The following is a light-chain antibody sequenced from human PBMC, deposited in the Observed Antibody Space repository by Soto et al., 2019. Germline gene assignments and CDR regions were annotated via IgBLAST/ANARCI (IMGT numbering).Light chain of an antibody. CDR2: DVT. V-gene: IGLV2-14*01. CDR1: SSDIGGYNS. J-gene: IGLJ1*01. CDR3: SSYTGRSAPYL. Sequence: QSVLTQPASVSGSPGQSITISCTGTSSDIGGYNSVSWYQQHPGKAPKLMIYDVTNRPSGVSNRFFGSKSGNTASLTISGLQAEDEADYYCSSYTGRSAPYLFGTGTKLTVL.